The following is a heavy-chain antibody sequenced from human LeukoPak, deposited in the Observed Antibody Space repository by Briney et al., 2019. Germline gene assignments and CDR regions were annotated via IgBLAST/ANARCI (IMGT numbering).Heavy chain of an antibody. V-gene: IGHV3-23*01. CDR1: GFIISTYA. CDR3: ARAYSSSWYYLDY. D-gene: IGHD6-13*01. Sequence: GGSLRLSCTASGFIISTYAMSWVRQAPGQGLEWVSTITGGGGSTYYAASVKGRFTISRDNSKNTLSLQMSSLRAEDTAVYYCARAYSSSWYYLDYWGQGTLVTVSS. CDR2: ITGGGGST. J-gene: IGHJ4*02.